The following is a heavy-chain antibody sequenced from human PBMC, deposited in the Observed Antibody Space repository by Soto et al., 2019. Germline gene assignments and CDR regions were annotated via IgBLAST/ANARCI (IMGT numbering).Heavy chain of an antibody. CDR3: AKGSVVVAAKFDS. CDR2: ISSSGYST. CDR1: GFTFNNYA. V-gene: IGHV3-23*01. D-gene: IGHD2-21*02. J-gene: IGHJ4*02. Sequence: GGSLRLSCAASGFTFNNYAMSWVRQAPGGGLEWVSAISSSGYSTYYADSVKGRFTISRDNSKNTVYLQMNNLRAEDTAVYYCAKGSVVVAAKFDSWGQGTLVTVSS.